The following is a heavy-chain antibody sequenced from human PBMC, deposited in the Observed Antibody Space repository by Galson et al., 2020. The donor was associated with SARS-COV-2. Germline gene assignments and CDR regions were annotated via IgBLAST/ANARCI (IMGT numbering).Heavy chain of an antibody. V-gene: IGHV3-48*03. CDR2: ISSSGSTI. Sequence: GSLRLSCAASGFTFSSYEMNWVRQAPGKGLEWVSYISSSGSTIYYADSVKGRFTISRDNAKNSLYLQMNSLRAEDTAVYYCASGLAAAVNAFDIWGQGTMVTVSS. J-gene: IGHJ3*02. D-gene: IGHD6-13*01. CDR1: GFTFSSYE. CDR3: ASGLAAAVNAFDI.